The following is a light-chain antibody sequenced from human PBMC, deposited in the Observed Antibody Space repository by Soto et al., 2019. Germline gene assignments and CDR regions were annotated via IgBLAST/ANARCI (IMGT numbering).Light chain of an antibody. Sequence: FVLTQSPGTLSLSPGERATLSCRASQSISINYLAWYQQKPGQAPSLLIYGASSRATGIPDRFSGSGSGTDFTLTISRLEPEDSAIYYCQQYGSWTFGQGTKVEIK. CDR1: QSISINY. CDR2: GAS. J-gene: IGKJ1*01. CDR3: QQYGSWT. V-gene: IGKV3-20*01.